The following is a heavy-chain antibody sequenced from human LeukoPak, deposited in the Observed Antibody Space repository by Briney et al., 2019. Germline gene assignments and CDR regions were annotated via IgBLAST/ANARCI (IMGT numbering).Heavy chain of an antibody. CDR1: GGSISSGSYY. D-gene: IGHD2-21*02. J-gene: IGHJ6*03. CDR2: IYTSGST. V-gene: IGHV4-61*02. Sequence: SQTLSLTCTVSGGSISSGSYYWSWIRQPAGKGLEWIGRIYTSGSTNYNPSLKSRVTISVDTSKNQFSLKLSSVTAADTAVYYCASFGDWSHYMDVWGKGTTVTVSS. CDR3: ASFGDWSHYMDV.